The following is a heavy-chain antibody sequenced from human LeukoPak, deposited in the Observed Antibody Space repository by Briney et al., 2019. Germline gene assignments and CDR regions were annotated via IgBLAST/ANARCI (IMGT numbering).Heavy chain of an antibody. CDR2: IYPTGST. CDR3: ARLDPRRWFDP. CDR1: DDSINNYY. V-gene: IGHV4-4*07. D-gene: IGHD2-2*03. Sequence: SETLSLTCTVSDDSINNYYWSWIRQPPGKGLEWIGRIYPTGSTTYNPSLRSRVTLSVDTSKNQFSLNLISVTAADTAVYYCARLDPRRWFDPWGQGILVTVSS. J-gene: IGHJ5*02.